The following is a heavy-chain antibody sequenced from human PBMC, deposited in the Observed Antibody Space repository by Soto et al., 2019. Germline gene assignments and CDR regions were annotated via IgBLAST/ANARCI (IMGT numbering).Heavy chain of an antibody. CDR2: ISGSGATT. J-gene: IGHJ5*01. Sequence: PGGSLRLSCAASGFTFSSYAMTWVRQAPGKGLEWVSGISGSGATTSYADSVKGRFTVSRDNSQNTLYLQMNSLRVDDTAVYYCAKLRYFDWSSYNWFEYWGQGTPVTVAS. D-gene: IGHD3-9*01. CDR1: GFTFSSYA. V-gene: IGHV3-23*01. CDR3: AKLRYFDWSSYNWFEY.